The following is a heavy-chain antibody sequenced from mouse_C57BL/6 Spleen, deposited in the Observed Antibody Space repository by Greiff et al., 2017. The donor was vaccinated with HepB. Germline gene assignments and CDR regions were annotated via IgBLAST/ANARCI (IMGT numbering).Heavy chain of an antibody. D-gene: IGHD1-1*01. CDR3: ARGGYYYGSFYAMDY. CDR2: IYPRSGNT. J-gene: IGHJ4*01. Sequence: QVQLQQSGAELARPGASVKLSCKASGYTFTSYGISWVKQRTGQGLEWIGEIYPRSGNTYYNEKFKGKATLTADKSSSTAYMELRSLTSEDSAVYFCARGGYYYGSFYAMDYWGQGTSVTVSS. V-gene: IGHV1-81*01. CDR1: GYTFTSYG.